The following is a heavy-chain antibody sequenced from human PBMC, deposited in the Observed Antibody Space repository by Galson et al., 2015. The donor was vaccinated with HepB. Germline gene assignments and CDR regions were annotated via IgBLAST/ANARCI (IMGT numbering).Heavy chain of an antibody. CDR2: INPSGGST. V-gene: IGHV1-46*03. J-gene: IGHJ4*02. CDR1: GYTFTSYY. D-gene: IGHD3-10*01. Sequence: SVKVSCKASGYTFTSYYMHWVRQAPGQGLGWMGIINPSGGSTSYAQKFQGRVTMTRDTSTSTVYMELSSLRSEDTAVYYCARANDIRGVIIAYGYWGQGTLVTVSS. CDR3: ARANDIRGVIIAYGY.